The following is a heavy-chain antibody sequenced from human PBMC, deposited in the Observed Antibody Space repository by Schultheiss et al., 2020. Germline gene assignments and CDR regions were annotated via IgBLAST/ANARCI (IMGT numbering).Heavy chain of an antibody. CDR2: INPSGGST. CDR1: GYTFTSYY. Sequence: ASVKVSCKASGYTFTSYYMHWVRQAPGQGLEWMGIINPSGGSTSYAQKFQGRVTMTRDTSTSTAYMELSSLRSEDTAVYYCARSRFLEWLVLWFDPWGQGTLVTVSS. V-gene: IGHV1-46*01. D-gene: IGHD3-3*01. CDR3: ARSRFLEWLVLWFDP. J-gene: IGHJ5*02.